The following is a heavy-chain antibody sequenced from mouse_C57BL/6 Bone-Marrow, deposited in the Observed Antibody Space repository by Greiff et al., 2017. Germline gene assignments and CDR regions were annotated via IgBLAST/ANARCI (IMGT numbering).Heavy chain of an antibody. CDR2: IDPEDGDT. CDR1: GFNIKDYY. J-gene: IGHJ3*01. CDR3: ARGYGYDGPWFAY. D-gene: IGHD2-2*01. Sequence: EVQLQQSGAELVKPGASVKLSCTASGFNIKDYYMHWVKQRTEQGLEWIGRIDPEDGDTKYAPKFQGKATITADTSSNTAYLQLSSLTSEDTAVYYCARGYGYDGPWFAYWGQGTLVTVSA. V-gene: IGHV14-2*01.